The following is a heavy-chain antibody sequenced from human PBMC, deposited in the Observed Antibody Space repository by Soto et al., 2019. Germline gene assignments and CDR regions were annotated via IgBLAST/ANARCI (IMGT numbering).Heavy chain of an antibody. CDR2: ISSSSSTI. D-gene: IGHD4-17*01. V-gene: IGHV3-48*02. CDR3: ASGLRQAGRDY. CDR1: GFTFSSYS. J-gene: IGHJ4*02. Sequence: GGSLRLSCAASGFTFSSYSMNWVRQAPGKGLEWVSYISSSSSTIYYADSVKGRFTISRDNAKNSLYLQMSSLRDEDTAVYYCASGLRQAGRDYWGQGTLVTVSS.